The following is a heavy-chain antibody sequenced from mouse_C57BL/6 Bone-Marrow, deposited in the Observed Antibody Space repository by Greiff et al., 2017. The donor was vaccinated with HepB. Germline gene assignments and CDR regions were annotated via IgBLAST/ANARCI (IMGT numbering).Heavy chain of an antibody. V-gene: IGHV1-74*01. CDR1: GYTFTSYW. J-gene: IGHJ2*01. D-gene: IGHD2-4*01. CDR2: IHPSDSDT. Sequence: QVQLKQPGAELVKPGASVKVSCKASGYTFTSYWMHWVKQRPGQGLEWIGRIHPSDSDTNYNQKFKGKATLPVDKSSSTAYMQLSSLTSEDSAVYYCAIFELRRDFDYWGQGTTLTVSS. CDR3: AIFELRRDFDY.